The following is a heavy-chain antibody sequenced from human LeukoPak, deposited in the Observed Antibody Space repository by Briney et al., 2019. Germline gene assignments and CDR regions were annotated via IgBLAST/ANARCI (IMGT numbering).Heavy chain of an antibody. CDR1: GFTFSTSA. D-gene: IGHD1-26*01. J-gene: IGHJ4*02. V-gene: IGHV3-23*01. CDR2: ISGNGAST. Sequence: GGSLRLSCAASGFTFSTSAMSWVRRAPGKGLEWVSTISGNGASTFYADSVKGRFTISRDNSKNTLSLHMSSLRAEDTAVYYCANMWELRSYWGQGTLVTVSS. CDR3: ANMWELRSY.